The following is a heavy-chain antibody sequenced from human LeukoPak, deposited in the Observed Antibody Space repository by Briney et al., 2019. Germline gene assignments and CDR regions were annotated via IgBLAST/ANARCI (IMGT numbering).Heavy chain of an antibody. D-gene: IGHD6-13*01. J-gene: IGHJ5*02. Sequence: SETLSLTCTVSGGSFSSYYWSWIRQPPGKGLEWIGYIYYSGSTNYNPSLTSRVTISVHTSKHQFSLKLSSVTAADTAVYYCARRSYLDSSSSNWFDPWGQGTLVTVSS. CDR3: ARRSYLDSSSSNWFDP. CDR1: GGSFSSYY. CDR2: IYYSGST. V-gene: IGHV4-59*01.